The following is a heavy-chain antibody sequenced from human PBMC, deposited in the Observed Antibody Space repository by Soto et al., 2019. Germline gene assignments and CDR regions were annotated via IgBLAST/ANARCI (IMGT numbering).Heavy chain of an antibody. CDR3: ARVGGGLAGPRVWPY. V-gene: IGHV1-18*01. Sequence: APVEVSSKASGHTITSYDISWVPQAPGQGLEWMPWMNSYNGNTKYAEKFLSRVTVTTDTSTAMAYMEVRSLTSDDTAVYYFARVGGGLAGPRVWPYGGQGTPDAVS. D-gene: IGHD3-16*01. J-gene: IGHJ4*02. CDR2: MNSYNGNT. CDR1: GHTITSYD.